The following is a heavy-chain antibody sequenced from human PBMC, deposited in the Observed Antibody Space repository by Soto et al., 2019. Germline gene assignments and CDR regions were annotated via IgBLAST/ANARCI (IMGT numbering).Heavy chain of an antibody. V-gene: IGHV1-3*01. J-gene: IGHJ4*02. CDR3: ARDFRMVVVPPGY. CDR1: GYTFTSYA. CDR2: INAGNSDT. Sequence: GASVKVSCKASGYTFTSYAMHWVRQAPGQRLEWMGWINAGNSDTTYSQKFQGRVTITSDTSASTAYMELTSLRSEDTAVYYCARDFRMVVVPPGYWVQGTLVTVSS. D-gene: IGHD3-22*01.